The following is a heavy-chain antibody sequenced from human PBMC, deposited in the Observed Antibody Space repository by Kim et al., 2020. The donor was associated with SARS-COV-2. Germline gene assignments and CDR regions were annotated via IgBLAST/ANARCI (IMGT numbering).Heavy chain of an antibody. D-gene: IGHD6-13*01. CDR2: IYHSGST. V-gene: IGHV4-4*02. J-gene: IGHJ4*02. Sequence: SETLSLTCAVSGGSISSSNWWSWVRQPPGKGLEWIGEIYHSGSTNYNPSLKSRVTISVDKSKNQFSLKLSSVTAADTAVYYCARDLIAAAGGDRGYFDYWGQGTLVTVSS. CDR1: GGSISSSNW. CDR3: ARDLIAAAGGDRGYFDY.